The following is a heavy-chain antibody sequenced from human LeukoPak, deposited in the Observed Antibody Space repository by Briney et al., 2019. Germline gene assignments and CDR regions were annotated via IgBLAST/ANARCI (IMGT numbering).Heavy chain of an antibody. D-gene: IGHD5-12*01. CDR3: ARGQYSGYDEDY. J-gene: IGHJ4*02. V-gene: IGHV1-8*01. CDR2: MNPNSGNT. CDR1: GYTFTSYD. Sequence: ASVKVSCKASGYTFTSYDINWVRQATGQGLEWMGWMNPNSGNTGYAQKSQGRVTMTRNTSISTAYMELSGLRSEDTAVYYCARGQYSGYDEDYWGQGTLVTVSS.